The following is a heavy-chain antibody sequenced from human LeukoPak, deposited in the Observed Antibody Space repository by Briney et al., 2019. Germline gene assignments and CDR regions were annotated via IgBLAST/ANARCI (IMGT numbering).Heavy chain of an antibody. V-gene: IGHV3-23*01. J-gene: IGHJ4*02. Sequence: PGGSLRLSCAASGFTFSSYAMNWVRQAPGKGLEWVSVISGSGTNTYYADSVKGRFTISRDNSKNTLYLQMNNLRAEDTAVYYCARDMYNWNAVGPVHGYWGQGTLVTVSS. CDR3: ARDMYNWNAVGPVHGY. D-gene: IGHD1-1*01. CDR2: ISGSGTNT. CDR1: GFTFSSYA.